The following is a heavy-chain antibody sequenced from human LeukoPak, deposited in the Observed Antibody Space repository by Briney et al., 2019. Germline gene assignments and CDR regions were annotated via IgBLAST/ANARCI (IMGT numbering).Heavy chain of an antibody. CDR2: IYYSGST. D-gene: IGHD3-10*01. CDR3: ARTYYYGSGRYFDY. J-gene: IGHJ4*02. CDR1: GGSISSYY. Sequence: PSETLSLTCTVSGGSISSYYWSWIRQPPGKGLEWIGYIYYSGSTTYNPSLKSRVTISVDTSKNQFSLKLSSVTAADTAIYYCARTYYYGSGRYFDYWGQGTLVTVSS. V-gene: IGHV4-59*01.